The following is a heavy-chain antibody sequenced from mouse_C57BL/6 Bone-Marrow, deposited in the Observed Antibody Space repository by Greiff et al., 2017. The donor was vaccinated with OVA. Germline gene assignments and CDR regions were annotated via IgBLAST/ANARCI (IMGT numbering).Heavy chain of an antibody. CDR2: IDPENGDT. CDR3: TTTVYFDV. CDR1: GFNINDDY. Sequence: VQLQQSGAELVRPGASVKLSCTASGFNINDDYMHWVKQRPEQGLEWIGWIDPENGDTEYASKFQGKATITADTSSNTAYLQLSSLTSEDTAVYYCTTTVYFDVWGTGTTVTVSS. J-gene: IGHJ1*03. D-gene: IGHD1-1*01. V-gene: IGHV14-4*01.